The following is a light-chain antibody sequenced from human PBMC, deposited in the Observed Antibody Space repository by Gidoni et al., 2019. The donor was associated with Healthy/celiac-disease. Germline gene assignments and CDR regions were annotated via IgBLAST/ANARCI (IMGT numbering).Light chain of an antibody. CDR3: QQRSNWPLFT. Sequence: EIVFTQSPATLSLSPGERATLSCRASKSVSSNLAWYQQKPGQAPRPLIYDASNRATGIPARFSGSGSGTDVTLTISSLEPEDFAVYYCQQRSNWPLFTFGHGTKVDIK. J-gene: IGKJ3*01. V-gene: IGKV3-11*01. CDR2: DAS. CDR1: KSVSSN.